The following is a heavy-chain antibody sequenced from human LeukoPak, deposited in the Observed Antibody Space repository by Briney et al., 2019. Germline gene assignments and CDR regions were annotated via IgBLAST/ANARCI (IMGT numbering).Heavy chain of an antibody. Sequence: QPGGSLRLSCAASGFTFSSYWMHWVRQAPGKGLVWVSRINSDGSSTSYADSVKGRFTISRDNSKNTLYLQMNSLRAEDTAVYYCARDLSYGPATSGLGMDVWGQGTTVTVSS. J-gene: IGHJ6*02. CDR2: INSDGSST. D-gene: IGHD3-10*01. CDR3: ARDLSYGPATSGLGMDV. CDR1: GFTFSSYW. V-gene: IGHV3-74*01.